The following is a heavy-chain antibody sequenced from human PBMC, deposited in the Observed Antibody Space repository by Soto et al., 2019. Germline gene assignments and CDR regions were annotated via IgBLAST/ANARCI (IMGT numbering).Heavy chain of an antibody. CDR2: IHFTGIT. Sequence: QLQLQESGPGLVKPSETLSLTCTVSGGSVSSSLYYWGWIRQPPGKGLEWIGSIHFTGITYSNPSLKRRVTISADTSKTHFSLRLSSVTAADTAMYFCARREMGDYYFDYWGKGTLLIVSS. D-gene: IGHD2-8*01. J-gene: IGHJ4*02. CDR1: GGSVSSSLYY. CDR3: ARREMGDYYFDY. V-gene: IGHV4-39*01.